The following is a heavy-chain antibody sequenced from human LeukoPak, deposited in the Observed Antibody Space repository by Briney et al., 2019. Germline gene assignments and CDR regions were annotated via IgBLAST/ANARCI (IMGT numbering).Heavy chain of an antibody. V-gene: IGHV4-59*08. CDR2: IYYSGST. J-gene: IGHJ4*02. CDR1: GGSISSYY. D-gene: IGHD3-22*01. Sequence: SETLSLTCTVSGGSISSYYWSWIRQPPGKGLEWIGYIYYSGSTNYNPSLKSRVTISVDTSKNQFSLKLSSVTAADTAVYYCARRVYYYDSSGYQYYFDYWGQGTLVTVSS. CDR3: ARRVYYYDSSGYQYYFDY.